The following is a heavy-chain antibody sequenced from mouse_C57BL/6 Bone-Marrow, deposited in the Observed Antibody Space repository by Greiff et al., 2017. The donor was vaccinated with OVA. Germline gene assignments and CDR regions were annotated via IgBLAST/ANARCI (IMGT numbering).Heavy chain of an antibody. J-gene: IGHJ3*01. Sequence: DVMLVESGGGLVKPGGSLKLSCAASGFTFSSYTMSWVRQTPEKRLEWVATISGGGGNTYYPDSVKGRFTISRDNAKNTLYLQMSSLRSEDTALYYCASLYYYGSSYGFAYWGQGTLVTVSA. D-gene: IGHD1-1*01. V-gene: IGHV5-9*01. CDR1: GFTFSSYT. CDR2: ISGGGGNT. CDR3: ASLYYYGSSYGFAY.